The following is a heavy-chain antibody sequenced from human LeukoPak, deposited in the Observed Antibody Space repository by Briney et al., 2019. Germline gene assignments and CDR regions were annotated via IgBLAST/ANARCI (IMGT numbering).Heavy chain of an antibody. J-gene: IGHJ4*02. CDR1: GFTFSSYA. CDR2: ISGSGSST. D-gene: IGHD3-10*01. V-gene: IGHV3-23*01. CDR3: AKGSYGSGSYYQDWDDY. Sequence: GGSLRLSCTVSGFTFSSYAMSWVRQAPGKGLEWVSVISGSGSSTYYADSVKGRFTISRDNSKNTLYLQMNSLRAEDTAVYYCAKGSYGSGSYYQDWDDYWGQGTLVTVSS.